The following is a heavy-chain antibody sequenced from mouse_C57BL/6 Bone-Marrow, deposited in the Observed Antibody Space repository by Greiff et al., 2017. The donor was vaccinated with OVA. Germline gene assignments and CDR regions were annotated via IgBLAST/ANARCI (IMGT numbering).Heavy chain of an antibody. CDR1: GYAFSSSW. CDR3: ARDGDDGSSLRALGWYFDV. CDR2: IYPGDGDT. J-gene: IGHJ1*03. D-gene: IGHD1-1*01. V-gene: IGHV1-82*01. Sequence: VKLQESGPELVKPGATVKISCKASGYAFSSSWMNWVKQRPGKGLEWIGRIYPGDGDTNYHGKFKGKATLTADNSSITACMQLSSLTAEYSAVYFCARDGDDGSSLRALGWYFDVWGTGTTVTVSS.